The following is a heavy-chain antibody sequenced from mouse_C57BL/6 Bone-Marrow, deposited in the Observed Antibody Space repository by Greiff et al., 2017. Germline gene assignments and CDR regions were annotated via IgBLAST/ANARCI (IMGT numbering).Heavy chain of an antibody. D-gene: IGHD1-1*01. Sequence: VQLQQPGAELVKPGASVKLSCKASGYTFTSYWMHWVKQRPGQGLEGIGMIHPNSGSTNYNEKFKSKATLTVDKSPSAAYMQLSSLTSEDSAVYYCARRSLRKAMDYWGQGTSVTVSS. CDR1: GYTFTSYW. J-gene: IGHJ4*01. CDR3: ARRSLRKAMDY. CDR2: IHPNSGST. V-gene: IGHV1-64*01.